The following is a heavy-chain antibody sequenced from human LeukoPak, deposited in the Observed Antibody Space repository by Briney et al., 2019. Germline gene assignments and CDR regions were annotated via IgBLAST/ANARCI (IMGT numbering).Heavy chain of an antibody. V-gene: IGHV3-23*01. D-gene: IGHD3-22*01. Sequence: GGSLRLSCVASGFTFSSYAMSWVRQAPGKGLEWVSVISGSGGRTYYADSVKGRFTISRDNSKNTLYLQMNSLRAEDTAVHYCAKDLATYYYDSSGYHGPFDPWGQGTLVTVSS. CDR2: ISGSGGRT. CDR1: GFTFSSYA. J-gene: IGHJ5*02. CDR3: AKDLATYYYDSSGYHGPFDP.